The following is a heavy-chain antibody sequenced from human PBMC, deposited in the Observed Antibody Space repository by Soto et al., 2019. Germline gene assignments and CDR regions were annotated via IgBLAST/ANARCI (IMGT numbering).Heavy chain of an antibody. CDR3: ARHVFYFGTGSSQVTPGWFDP. D-gene: IGHD3-10*01. CDR1: GGSISSSSYY. CDR2: IYYSGST. J-gene: IGHJ5*02. V-gene: IGHV4-39*01. Sequence: XATLSLTCTVSGGSISSSSYYGGWIRQPPGKGLEWIGSIYYSGSTYYNPSLKSRVTISADMSKNQFSLKLRSVTAADTAVYYCARHVFYFGTGSSQVTPGWFDPWGPGTLVTVSS.